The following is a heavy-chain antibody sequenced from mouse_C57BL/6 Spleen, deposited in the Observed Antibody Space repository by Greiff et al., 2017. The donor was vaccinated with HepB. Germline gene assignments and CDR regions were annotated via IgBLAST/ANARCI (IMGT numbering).Heavy chain of an antibody. CDR3: ARANCYYYFDY. CDR2: INPNNGGT. V-gene: IGHV1-22*01. CDR1: GYTFTDYN. D-gene: IGHD2-12*01. Sequence: EVKLQESGPELVKPGASVKMSCKASGYTFTDYNMHWVKQSHGKSLEWIGYINPNNGGTSYNQKFKGKATLTVNKSSSTAYMALRSLTSEDSAVYYCARANCYYYFDYWGQGTTLTVSS. J-gene: IGHJ2*01.